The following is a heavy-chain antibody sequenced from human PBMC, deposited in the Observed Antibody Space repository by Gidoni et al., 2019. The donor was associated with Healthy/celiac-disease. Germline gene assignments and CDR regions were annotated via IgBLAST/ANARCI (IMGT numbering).Heavy chain of an antibody. D-gene: IGHD2-15*01. V-gene: IGHV3-15*01. CDR3: TTDGLIGYCSGGSCYGY. J-gene: IGHJ4*02. Sequence: EVQLVESGGGLVKPGGSLGPSCEASGSPFRTAWLSWVRQAPGKGLEWVGRIKSKTDGGTTDYAAPVKGRFTISRDDSKNTLYLQMNSLKTEDTAVYYCTTDGLIGYCSGGSCYGYWGQGTLVTVSS. CDR2: IKSKTDGGTT. CDR1: GSPFRTAW.